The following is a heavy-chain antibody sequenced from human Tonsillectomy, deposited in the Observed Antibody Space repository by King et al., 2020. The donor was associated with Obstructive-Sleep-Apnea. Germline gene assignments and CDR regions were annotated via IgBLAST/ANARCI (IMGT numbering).Heavy chain of an antibody. Sequence: VQLVESGAEVKKPGASVKVSCKASGYTFSDYYVHWVRQAPGQGLECMGWINPNSGGTNYAQKFQGRVTMTRDTSISTAYMELSRLRSDDTAVYYCARENHRGRDAFDNWGQGTMVTVSS. CDR1: GYTFSDYY. CDR2: INPNSGGT. V-gene: IGHV1-2*02. D-gene: IGHD1-14*01. CDR3: ARENHRGRDAFDN. J-gene: IGHJ3*02.